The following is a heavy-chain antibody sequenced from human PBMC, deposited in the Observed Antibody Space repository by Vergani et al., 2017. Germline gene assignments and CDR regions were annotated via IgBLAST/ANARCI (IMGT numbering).Heavy chain of an antibody. V-gene: IGHV4-59*01. CDR2: IYYSGST. CDR3: AREVGGYGDYYYYYYMDV. CDR1: GGSISSYY. J-gene: IGHJ6*03. D-gene: IGHD4-17*01. Sequence: QVQLQESGPGLVKPSETLSLTCTVSGGSISSYYWSWIRQPPGKGLEWIGYIYYSGSTNYNPSLKSRVTISVDTSKNQFSLKLSSVTAAETAVYYCAREVGGYGDYYYYYYMDVWGKGTTVTVSS.